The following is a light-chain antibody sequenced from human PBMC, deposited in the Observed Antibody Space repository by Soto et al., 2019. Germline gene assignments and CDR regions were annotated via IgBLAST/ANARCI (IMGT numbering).Light chain of an antibody. V-gene: IGKV3-15*01. CDR1: QSVSSN. Sequence: EIVLTQPPATLSVSPGERATLSCRASQSVSSNLAWYQQKPGQAPRLLIYGASTRATGIPARFSGSGSGTEFTLTISILQSEDFAVYYCQQYNNWPTWTFGQGTKVDIK. J-gene: IGKJ1*01. CDR3: QQYNNWPTWT. CDR2: GAS.